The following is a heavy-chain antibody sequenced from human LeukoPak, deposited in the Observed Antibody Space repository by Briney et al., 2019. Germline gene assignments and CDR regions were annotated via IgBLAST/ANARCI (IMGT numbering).Heavy chain of an antibody. CDR2: VYSGGDT. D-gene: IGHD4-17*01. CDR1: GFNVTGSD. V-gene: IGHV3-66*04. Sequence: GGSLRLSCAVSGFNVTGSDMSWVRQAPGKGLEWVSVVYSGGDTYYANSVKGRFTISRDNSKNTLYLQMVSLRAEDTAVYYSARQLYGSQIITALWGQGTLVTVSS. CDR3: ARQLYGSQIITAL. J-gene: IGHJ4*02.